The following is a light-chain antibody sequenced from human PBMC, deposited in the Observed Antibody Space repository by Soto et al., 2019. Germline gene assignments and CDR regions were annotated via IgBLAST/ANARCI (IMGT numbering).Light chain of an antibody. CDR1: QSLLYRSNNKNY. J-gene: IGKJ4*01. CDR2: WAS. CDR3: QQYSSSPALT. Sequence: DIVMTQSPASLAVSLGERATINCKSSQSLLYRSNNKNYLAWYQQKPGQPPKLLIYWASTRESGVPDRFSGSGSETDFTLTISSLQAEDVAVYYCQQYSSSPALTFDGGTKVEIK. V-gene: IGKV4-1*01.